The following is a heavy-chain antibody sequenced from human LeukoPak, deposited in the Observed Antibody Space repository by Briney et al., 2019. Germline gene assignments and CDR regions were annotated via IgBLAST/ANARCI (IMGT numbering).Heavy chain of an antibody. V-gene: IGHV1-69*04. CDR3: ARDSRNCGGDCYYDY. D-gene: IGHD2-21*02. CDR1: GGTFTSYT. CDR2: IIPILGIA. Sequence: ASVKVSCKASGGTFTSYTISWVRQAPGQGLEWMGRIIPILGIANYAQKLQGRVTITADKSTSTAYMELSSLRSEDTAVYYCARDSRNCGGDCYYDYWGQGTLVTVSS. J-gene: IGHJ4*02.